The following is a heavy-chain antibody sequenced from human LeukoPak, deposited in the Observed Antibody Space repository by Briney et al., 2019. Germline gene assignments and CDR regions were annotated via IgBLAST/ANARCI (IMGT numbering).Heavy chain of an antibody. CDR2: IYFRGNT. D-gene: IGHD3-9*01. CDR1: GGSVRSGNYF. V-gene: IGHV4-61*01. CDR3: ARVDWWFDIMTGWPAIANNGMDV. J-gene: IGHJ6*02. Sequence: SETLSLTCTVSGGSVRSGNYFWSWIRQSPGKGLEWIGYIYFRGNTKYSPALESRVTISEDPSKNQFSLRLTSLTAADTAVYYCARVDWWFDIMTGWPAIANNGMDVWGQGTTVIVSS.